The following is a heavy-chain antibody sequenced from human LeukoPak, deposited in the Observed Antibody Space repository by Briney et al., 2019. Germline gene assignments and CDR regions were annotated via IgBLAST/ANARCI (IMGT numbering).Heavy chain of an antibody. CDR2: IYSSGST. Sequence: PSETLSLTCAVYGGSFSGYYWSWIRQPAGKGLQWIGRIYSSGSTNYSPSLKSRVTMSVDTSKNQFSLRLTSVTAADTAVYYCARDLGFWSGPDYWGQGTLVTVSS. J-gene: IGHJ4*02. CDR1: GGSFSGYY. CDR3: ARDLGFWSGPDY. D-gene: IGHD3-3*01. V-gene: IGHV4-4*07.